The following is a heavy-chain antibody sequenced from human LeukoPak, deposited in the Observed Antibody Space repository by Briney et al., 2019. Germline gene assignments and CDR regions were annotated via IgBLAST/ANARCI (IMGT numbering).Heavy chain of an antibody. CDR2: IYPGDSDT. D-gene: IGHD6-19*01. CDR1: GYSFTSYW. J-gene: IGHJ4*02. CDR3: ARHIPSGWYYFDF. V-gene: IGHV5-51*01. Sequence: GESLKISCKGSGYSFTSYWIGWVRQMPGKGLEWMGIIYPGDSDTRYSPSFQGQVTISADKSISNAYLQWSCLKASDTAMYYCARHIPSGWYYFDFWGQGTLVTVSS.